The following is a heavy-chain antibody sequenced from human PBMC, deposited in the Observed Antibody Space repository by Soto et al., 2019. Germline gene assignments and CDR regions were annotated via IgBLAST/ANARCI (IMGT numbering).Heavy chain of an antibody. J-gene: IGHJ4*02. V-gene: IGHV3-21*01. D-gene: IGHD3-16*02. CDR1: GFTFSSYS. CDR3: ARATRWGSYRYTGGFDY. CDR2: ISSSSSYI. Sequence: ESGGGLVKPGGSLRLSCAASGFTFSSYSMNWVRQAPGKGLEWVSSISSSSSYIYYADSVKGRFTISRDNAKNSLYLQMNSLRAEDTAVYYCARATRWGSYRYTGGFDYWGQGTLVTVSS.